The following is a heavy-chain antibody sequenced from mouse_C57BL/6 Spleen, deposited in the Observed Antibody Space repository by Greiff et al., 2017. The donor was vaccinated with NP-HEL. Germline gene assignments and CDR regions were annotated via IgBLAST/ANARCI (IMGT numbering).Heavy chain of an antibody. V-gene: IGHV1-82*01. J-gene: IGHJ3*01. D-gene: IGHD1-1*01. CDR2: IYPGDGDT. CDR3: AGNYGSSVAWFAY. CDR1: GYAFSSSW. Sequence: VQLQQSGPELVKPGASVKISCKASGYAFSSSWMNWVKQRPGKGLEWIGRIYPGDGDTNYNGKFKGKATLTADKSSSTAYMQLSSLTSEDSAVYFCAGNYGSSVAWFAYWGQGTLVTVSA.